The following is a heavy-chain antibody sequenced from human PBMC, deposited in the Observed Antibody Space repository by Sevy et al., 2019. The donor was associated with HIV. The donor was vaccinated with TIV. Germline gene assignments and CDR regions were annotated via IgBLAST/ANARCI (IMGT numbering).Heavy chain of an antibody. J-gene: IGHJ5*02. CDR3: ARGDGGNSDNWFDP. D-gene: IGHD2-21*02. V-gene: IGHV1-18*01. CDR2: ISAYNGNT. Sequence: ASVKVSCKASGYTFTSYGISWVRQAPGQGLEWMGWISAYNGNTNYAQKLQGRVTMTTDTSTSTAYMELRSLRSDDTAVYFCARGDGGNSDNWFDPWGQGTLVTVSS. CDR1: GYTFTSYG.